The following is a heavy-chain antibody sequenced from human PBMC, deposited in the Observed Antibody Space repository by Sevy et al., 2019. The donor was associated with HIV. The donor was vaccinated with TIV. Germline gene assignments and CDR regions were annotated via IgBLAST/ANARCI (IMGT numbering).Heavy chain of an antibody. CDR1: GFTFDDYA. CDR3: AKDTAGDAPTGAYYFDY. Sequence: GGSLRLSCAASGFTFDDYAMHWVRQAPGKGLEWVSLISWDGGSTYYADSVKGRFTISRDNSKNSLYLQMNSLRAEDTALFYCAKDTAGDAPTGAYYFDYWGQGTLVTVSS. V-gene: IGHV3-43D*03. J-gene: IGHJ4*02. CDR2: ISWDGGST. D-gene: IGHD1-26*01.